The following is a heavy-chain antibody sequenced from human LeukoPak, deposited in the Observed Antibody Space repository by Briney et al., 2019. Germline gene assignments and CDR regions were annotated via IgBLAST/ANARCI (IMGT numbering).Heavy chain of an antibody. CDR3: ARGSVQGLIDY. J-gene: IGHJ4*02. Sequence: GGSLTLSCAVSGFTFSSYDMNWVRQAPGKGLEWVSYISSSSSTIYYADSVKGRFTISRDNAKNSLYLQMNSLRAEDTAVYYCARGSVQGLIDYWGQGTLVTVSS. D-gene: IGHD1-1*01. V-gene: IGHV3-48*04. CDR2: ISSSSSTI. CDR1: GFTFSSYD.